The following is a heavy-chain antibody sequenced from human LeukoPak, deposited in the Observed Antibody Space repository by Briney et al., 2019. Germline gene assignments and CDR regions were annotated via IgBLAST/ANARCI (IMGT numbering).Heavy chain of an antibody. CDR3: ARVGATTRPSHGMDV. V-gene: IGHV1-18*01. J-gene: IGHJ6*02. D-gene: IGHD1-26*01. Sequence: ASVKVSCKASGYTFTSYGISWVRQAPGQGLEWMGWITTYNGDTNYAQKLQGRVTMTTDTSTSTAYMELRSLRSDDTAVYYCARVGATTRPSHGMDVWGQGTTVTVSS. CDR1: GYTFTSYG. CDR2: ITTYNGDT.